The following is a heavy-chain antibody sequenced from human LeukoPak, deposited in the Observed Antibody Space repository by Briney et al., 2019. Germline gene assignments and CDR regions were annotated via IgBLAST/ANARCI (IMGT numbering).Heavy chain of an antibody. J-gene: IGHJ3*02. CDR3: ARDQTAMANSRAFDI. CDR2: ITSSGSAV. Sequence: PGGSLRLSCAASGFTFSGYGMNWVRQAPGKGLEWVSYITSSGSAVFYSDSVKGRFTISRDNAENSLYLQMNSLRAEDTAVYYCARDQTAMANSRAFDIWGQGTTVTVSS. V-gene: IGHV3-48*03. D-gene: IGHD5-24*01. CDR1: GFTFSGYG.